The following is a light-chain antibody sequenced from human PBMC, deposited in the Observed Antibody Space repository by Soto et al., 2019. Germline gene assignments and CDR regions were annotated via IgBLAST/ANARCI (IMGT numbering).Light chain of an antibody. CDR2: SAS. J-gene: IGKJ1*01. CDR3: LQHNSYPWT. V-gene: IGKV1-17*01. CDR1: QGIRKD. Sequence: QMTPAPSSLSAIVGDRANIPLRASQGIRKDFGWYQQKPGKTPKRLIYSASSLQSGVPSRFSGSGSRTEFTLTISSLQPEDFTTYFCLQHNSYPWTFGQGTKVEIK.